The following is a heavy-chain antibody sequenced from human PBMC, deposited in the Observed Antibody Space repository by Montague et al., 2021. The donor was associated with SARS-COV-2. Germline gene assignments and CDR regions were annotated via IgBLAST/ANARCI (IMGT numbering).Heavy chain of an antibody. CDR3: ARLASGWWELTLDY. V-gene: IGHV4-39*01. CDR2: IYYSGST. Sequence: SETLSLTCTVSGGSISSSSYYWGWIRQPPGKGLEWIGSIYYSGSTYYNPSLKSRVTIPVDTSKNQFSLKLSSVTAADTAVYYCARLASGWWELTLDYWGQGTLVTVSS. CDR1: GGSISSSSYY. J-gene: IGHJ4*02. D-gene: IGHD2-15*01.